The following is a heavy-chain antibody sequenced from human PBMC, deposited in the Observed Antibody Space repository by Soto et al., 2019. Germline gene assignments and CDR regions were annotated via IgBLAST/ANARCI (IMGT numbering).Heavy chain of an antibody. Sequence: QVQLVQSGAEVKKPGSSVKVSCKASGGSLSNYGISWVRQAPGQGLDWMGGIITVFGTANYAQKFEGRVTITEDESTSIVYKYVTRLRTEYTAVYYCARGDATKIVVTTYYGMDVWGQGTTVTVSS. CDR2: IITVFGTA. CDR3: ARGDATKIVVTTYYGMDV. V-gene: IGHV1-69*12. CDR1: GGSLSNYG. J-gene: IGHJ6*02. D-gene: IGHD4-17*01.